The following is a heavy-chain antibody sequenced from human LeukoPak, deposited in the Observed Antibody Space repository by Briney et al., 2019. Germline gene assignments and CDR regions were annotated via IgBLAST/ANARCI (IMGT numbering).Heavy chain of an antibody. V-gene: IGHV4-4*09. CDR2: IYNGGNT. J-gene: IGHJ4*02. CDR3: AAGPWELDF. D-gene: IGHD1-26*01. CDR1: GVSINTYY. Sequence: SETLSLTCTVSGVSINTYYASWIRQAPGEGLEFIGFIYNGGNTNYNPSLKSRATISVDTSNNQFSLRLTSVTAADTAMYYCAAGPWELDFWGQGTLVTVSS.